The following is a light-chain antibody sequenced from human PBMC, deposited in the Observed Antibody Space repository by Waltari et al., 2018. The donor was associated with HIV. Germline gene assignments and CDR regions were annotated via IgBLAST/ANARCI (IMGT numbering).Light chain of an antibody. CDR2: DAS. J-gene: IGKJ1*01. Sequence: EIVLTQSPATLSLSPGERATLSCRASQSVSSYLAWYQQKPGQAPRLLIYDASNRATGIPARFSGSGSGTDFTLTISSLEPEDFAVYYCQQYNSYPWTFGQGTKLEIK. CDR3: QQYNSYPWT. CDR1: QSVSSY. V-gene: IGKV3-11*01.